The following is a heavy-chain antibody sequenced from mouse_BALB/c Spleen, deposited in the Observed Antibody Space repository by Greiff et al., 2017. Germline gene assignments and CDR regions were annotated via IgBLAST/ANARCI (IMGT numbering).Heavy chain of an antibody. CDR3: ARAGDGYYGGYYAMDY. J-gene: IGHJ4*01. CDR2: IVPLSGST. D-gene: IGHD2-3*01. Sequence: QVQLQQSGAELMKPGASVKISCKASGYSFSSYWIKWVKQRPGHGLEWIGEIVPLSGSTNYNEKFKGKATFTADTSSNTAYMQLSSLTSEDSAVYYGARAGDGYYGGYYAMDYWGQGTSVTVSS. CDR1: GYSFSSYW. V-gene: IGHV1-9*01.